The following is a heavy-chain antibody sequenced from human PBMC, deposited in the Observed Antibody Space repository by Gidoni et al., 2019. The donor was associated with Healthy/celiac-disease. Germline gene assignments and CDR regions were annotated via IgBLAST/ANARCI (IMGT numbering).Heavy chain of an antibody. CDR1: GGTSSSYA. D-gene: IGHD3-10*01. Sequence: QVQLVQSGAEVKKPGSSVQVSCQASGGTSSSYAIRWVRQAPGQGLEWMGGIIPIFGTANYAQKFQGRVTITADESTSTAYMELSSLRSEDTAVYYCARGEMRLRLWFLDYWGQGTLVTVSS. J-gene: IGHJ4*02. CDR3: ARGEMRLRLWFLDY. CDR2: IIPIFGTA. V-gene: IGHV1-69*01.